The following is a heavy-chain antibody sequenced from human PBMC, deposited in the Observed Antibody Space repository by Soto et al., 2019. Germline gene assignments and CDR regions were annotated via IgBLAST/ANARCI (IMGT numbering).Heavy chain of an antibody. Sequence: QLQLQESGPGLVKPSETLSLTCTVSGDSISSSSYYWGWIRQPPGKVLGWIGSIYSRGSTNYNPSRKRRVTMSVDTSKTQSSLRLSSVTAADTAVYYCARPSYGGYDLGYYFDYWGQGTLVTVSS. CDR2: IYSRGST. CDR1: GDSISSSSYY. J-gene: IGHJ4*02. V-gene: IGHV4-39*01. D-gene: IGHD5-12*01. CDR3: ARPSYGGYDLGYYFDY.